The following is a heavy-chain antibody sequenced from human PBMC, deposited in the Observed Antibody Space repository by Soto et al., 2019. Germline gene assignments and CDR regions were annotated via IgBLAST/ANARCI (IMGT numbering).Heavy chain of an antibody. CDR2: INYIGSS. CDR3: TRGNMIRSNWFAP. Sequence: PSETLSLTCAVYDGSFSGYYWSWIRQPPGKGLEWIGQINYIGSSDYNPSLKSRVTISIDTSKNQFSLKLTSVTAADTAVYYCTRGNMIRSNWFAPWGQGTLVTVSS. CDR1: DGSFSGYY. V-gene: IGHV4-34*01. D-gene: IGHD3-16*01. J-gene: IGHJ5*02.